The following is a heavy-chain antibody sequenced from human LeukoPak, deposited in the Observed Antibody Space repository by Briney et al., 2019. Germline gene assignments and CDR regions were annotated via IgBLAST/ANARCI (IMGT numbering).Heavy chain of an antibody. V-gene: IGHV3-7*01. CDR1: GFTFSSYW. CDR3: ARWIQLWQYYFDY. CDR2: IKQDGSEK. J-gene: IGHJ4*02. D-gene: IGHD5-18*01. Sequence: PGGSLRLSCAASGFTFSSYWMSWVRQAPGKGLEWVANIKQDGSEKYYVDSVKGRFTISRDNAKNSLYLQMNSLRAEDTAVYYCARWIQLWQYYFDYWGQETLVTVSS.